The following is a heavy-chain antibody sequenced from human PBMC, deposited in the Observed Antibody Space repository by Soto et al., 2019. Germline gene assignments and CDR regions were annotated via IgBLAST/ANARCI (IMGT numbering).Heavy chain of an antibody. CDR3: ARSRVSGGWYYFDY. CDR1: GFTFSSYV. V-gene: IGHV3-30-3*01. D-gene: IGHD6-19*01. CDR2: ISYHGSNE. Sequence: GGSLRLSCAASGFTFSSYVMHWVRQAPGKGLEWVAVISYHGSNEYYADSVKGRFTISRDNSKNTLYLQMNSLRAEDTAVYYCARSRVSGGWYYFDYWGQGTLVTVS. J-gene: IGHJ4*02.